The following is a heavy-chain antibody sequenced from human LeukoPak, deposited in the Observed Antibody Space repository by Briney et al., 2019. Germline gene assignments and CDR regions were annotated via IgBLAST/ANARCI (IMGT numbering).Heavy chain of an antibody. CDR3: ARATHRAMAGEFDY. CDR1: GFTFSSYE. J-gene: IGHJ4*02. CDR2: ISSSGSTI. D-gene: IGHD6-19*01. Sequence: GGSLRLSCAASGFTFSSYEMNWVRQAPGKGLEWVSYISSSGSTIYYADSVKGRFTISRDNAKNSLYLQMNSLRAEDTAVYYCARATHRAMAGEFDYWGQGTLVTVSS. V-gene: IGHV3-48*03.